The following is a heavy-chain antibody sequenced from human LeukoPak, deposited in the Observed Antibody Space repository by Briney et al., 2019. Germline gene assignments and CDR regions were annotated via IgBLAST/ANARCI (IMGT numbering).Heavy chain of an antibody. CDR2: ISLSGYT. CDR1: GGSITSTNY. CDR3: SRESGPFSPFGH. J-gene: IGHJ4*02. Sequence: SGTLSLTCGVSGGSITSTNYWSWVRQPPGQGLEWIGEISLSGYTGFNPSLRSRVTKSLDESKNHLSLNLASVTAADTAVYYCSRESGPFSPFGHWGQGILVTVTS. V-gene: IGHV4-4*02. D-gene: IGHD1-26*01.